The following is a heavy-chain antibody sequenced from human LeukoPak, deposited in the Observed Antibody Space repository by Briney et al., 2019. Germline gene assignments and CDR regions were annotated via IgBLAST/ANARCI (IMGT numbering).Heavy chain of an antibody. V-gene: IGHV3-23*01. CDR3: AKDIGYYGSGSYFSRYFDY. CDR1: GFTFSSYA. Sequence: PGGSLRLSCAASGFTFSSYAMSWVRRAPGKGLEWVSAISGSGGSTYYADSVKRRFTISRDNSKNTLYLQMNSLRAEDTAVYYCAKDIGYYGSGSYFSRYFDYWGQGTLVTVSS. D-gene: IGHD3-10*01. CDR2: ISGSGGST. J-gene: IGHJ4*02.